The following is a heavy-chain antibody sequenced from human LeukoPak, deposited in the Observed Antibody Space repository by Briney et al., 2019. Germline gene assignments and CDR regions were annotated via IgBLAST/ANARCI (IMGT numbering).Heavy chain of an antibody. CDR1: GGTFSSYA. D-gene: IGHD2-2*01. CDR2: IIPIFGTA. CDR3: ARVPGYCSSTSCYPWFDP. V-gene: IGHV1-69*13. Sequence: ASVKVSCKASGGTFSSYAISWVRQAPGQGLEWMGGIIPIFGTANYAQKFRGRDTITADESTSTAYMELSSLRSEDTAVYYCARVPGYCSSTSCYPWFDPWGQGTLVTVSS. J-gene: IGHJ5*02.